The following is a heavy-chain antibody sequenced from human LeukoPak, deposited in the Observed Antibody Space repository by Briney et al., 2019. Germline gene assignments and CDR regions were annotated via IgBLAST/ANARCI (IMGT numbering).Heavy chain of an antibody. D-gene: IGHD3-22*01. J-gene: IGHJ4*02. CDR3: ARDLYYYDSSGYSYSR. Sequence: ASVKVSRKASGYTFTGYYMHWVRQAPGQGLEWMGWTNPNSGGTKYAQKFQGRVTMTRDTSISTAYMELSRLRSDDTAVYYCARDLYYYDSSGYSYSRWGQGTLVTVSS. CDR1: GYTFTGYY. CDR2: TNPNSGGT. V-gene: IGHV1-2*02.